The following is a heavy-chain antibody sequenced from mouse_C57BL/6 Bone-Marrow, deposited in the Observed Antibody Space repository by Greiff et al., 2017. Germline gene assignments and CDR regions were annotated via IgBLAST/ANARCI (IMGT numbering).Heavy chain of an antibody. V-gene: IGHV1-26*01. CDR2: INPNNGGT. CDR3: AIDGYHYYAMDY. CDR1: GYTFTDYY. J-gene: IGHJ4*01. Sequence: VQLQQSGPELVKPGASVKISCKASGYTFTDYYMNWVKQSHGKSLEWIGDINPNNGGTSYNQKFKGKATLTVDKSSSTAYMELRSLTSEDSAVYYCAIDGYHYYAMDYWGQGTSVTVSS. D-gene: IGHD2-3*01.